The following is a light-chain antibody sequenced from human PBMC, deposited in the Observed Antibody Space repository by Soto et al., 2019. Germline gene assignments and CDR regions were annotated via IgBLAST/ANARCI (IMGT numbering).Light chain of an antibody. V-gene: IGKV1-6*01. CDR3: LQNYNSPRR. J-gene: IGKJ1*01. Sequence: AIQMTQSPSSLSASVGDRVTITCRASQGIRSDLGWYQQKPGKAPKLLIYAASSLQSGVPSRFTARESATIFPPPITGLQPEDFELYFGLQNYNSPRRSGRGTRVETK. CDR2: AAS. CDR1: QGIRSD.